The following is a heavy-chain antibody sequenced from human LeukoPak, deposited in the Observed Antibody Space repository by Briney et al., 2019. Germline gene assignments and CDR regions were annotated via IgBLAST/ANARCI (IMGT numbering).Heavy chain of an antibody. CDR3: ARIGSNDSDY. J-gene: IGHJ4*02. V-gene: IGHV3-11*04. CDR1: GFTFSDYY. CDR2: IGSSGYSANLV. Sequence: GGSLRLSCAVSGFTFSDYYMSWIRQAPGKGLEWLSYIGSSGYSANLVYYADSVKGRFTISRDNGKNSLFLQMNSLRAEDTAVYYCARIGSNDSDYWGQGTLVTVSS. D-gene: IGHD2-15*01.